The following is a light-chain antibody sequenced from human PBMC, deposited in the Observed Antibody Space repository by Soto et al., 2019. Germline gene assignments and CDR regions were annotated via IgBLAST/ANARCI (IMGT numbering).Light chain of an antibody. Sequence: QSALTQPPSVSGAPGQRVTISCTGSSSNIGAGYDVHWYQQLPGTAPKLLIYGNSNRPSGVPDRFSGSKSGTSASLAITGLQSEDEADYYCQSYDSSLSGSSYVFGTGPKLTVL. V-gene: IGLV1-40*01. J-gene: IGLJ1*01. CDR1: SSNIGAGYD. CDR2: GNS. CDR3: QSYDSSLSGSSYV.